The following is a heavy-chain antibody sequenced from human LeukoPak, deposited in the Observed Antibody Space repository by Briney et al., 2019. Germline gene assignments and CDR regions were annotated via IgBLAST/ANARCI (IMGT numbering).Heavy chain of an antibody. J-gene: IGHJ4*02. CDR1: GDPITTTTHY. CDR2: VYYSGST. D-gene: IGHD3-10*01. CDR3: ARHRSTLIRGVRERTYFDY. Sequence: PSETLSVTCMDTGDPITTTTHYWGWIRQPPGKGLERIGSVYYSGSTYYSPSLKSRVTISVDTSKSHFALKLSSVTAADTAVYYCARHRSTLIRGVRERTYFDYWGQGTLVTVSS. V-gene: IGHV4-39*01.